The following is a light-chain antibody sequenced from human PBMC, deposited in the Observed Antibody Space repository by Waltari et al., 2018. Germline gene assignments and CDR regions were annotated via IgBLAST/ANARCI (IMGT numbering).Light chain of an antibody. CDR1: QGLVYTDGNTY. V-gene: IGKV2-30*01. Sequence: DVVMTQSPLSLPVTLGQAASIPCRPSQGLVYTDGNTYLNWHQQRPGQSPRRLIYRVSNRDSGVPDRFSGSGSDTDFTLKISRVQAEDVGVYYCMQGTHWPLTFGGGTKVEIK. CDR3: MQGTHWPLT. J-gene: IGKJ4*01. CDR2: RVS.